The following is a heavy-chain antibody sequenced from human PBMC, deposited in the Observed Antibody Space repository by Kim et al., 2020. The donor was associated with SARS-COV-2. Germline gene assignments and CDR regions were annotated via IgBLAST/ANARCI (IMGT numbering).Heavy chain of an antibody. D-gene: IGHD3-9*01. Sequence: ASVKVPCKASGYTFTSYAMNWVRQAPGQGLEWMGWINTNTGNPTYAQGFTGRFVFSLDTSVSTAYLQISSLKAEDTAVYYCARVTLELRYFDWLSDEYYYGMDGWGQGTTVTVSS. J-gene: IGHJ6*02. V-gene: IGHV7-4-1*02. CDR1: GYTFTSYA. CDR3: ARVTLELRYFDWLSDEYYYGMDG. CDR2: INTNTGNP.